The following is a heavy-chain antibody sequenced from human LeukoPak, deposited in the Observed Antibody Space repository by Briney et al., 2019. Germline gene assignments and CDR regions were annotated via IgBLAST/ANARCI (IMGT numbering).Heavy chain of an antibody. J-gene: IGHJ6*03. V-gene: IGHV1-69*13. CDR3: ARVGQLVDYYYYYMDV. Sequence: ASVKVSCKASGGTFSSYAISWVRQAPGQGLEWMGGIIPIFGTANYAQKFQGRVTITADESTSTAYMELSSLRSEDTAVYYCARVGQLVDYYYYYMDVWGKGTTVTVSS. D-gene: IGHD6-13*01. CDR2: IIPIFGTA. CDR1: GGTFSSYA.